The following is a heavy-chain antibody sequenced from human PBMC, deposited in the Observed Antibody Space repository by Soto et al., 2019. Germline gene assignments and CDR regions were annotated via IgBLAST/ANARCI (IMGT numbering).Heavy chain of an antibody. CDR2: IYHSGST. CDR3: ARGERQQQRDY. CDR1: GDSISSSKW. Sequence: QVQLQESGPGLVKPSGTLSLTCAVSGDSISSSKWWSWVRQPPGKGLEWIGEIYHSGSTNYNPSPTSRVIISGDTAKNQVSLQPSSVTDADTAVYYCARGERQQQRDYWGQGTLVTVSS. J-gene: IGHJ4*02. V-gene: IGHV4-4*02. D-gene: IGHD6-13*01.